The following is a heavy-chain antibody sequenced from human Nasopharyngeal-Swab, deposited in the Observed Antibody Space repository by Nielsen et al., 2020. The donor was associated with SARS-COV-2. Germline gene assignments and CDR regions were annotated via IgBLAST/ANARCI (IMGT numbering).Heavy chain of an antibody. J-gene: IGHJ4*02. D-gene: IGHD1-26*01. V-gene: IGHV4-34*01. CDR3: ARGPQGGSRRPYYFDY. CDR2: INHSGST. Sequence: WIRQPPGKGLEWIGEINHSGSTNYNPSLESRVTISVDTSKNQFSLKLSSVTAADTAVYYCARGPQGGSRRPYYFDYWGQGTLVTVSS.